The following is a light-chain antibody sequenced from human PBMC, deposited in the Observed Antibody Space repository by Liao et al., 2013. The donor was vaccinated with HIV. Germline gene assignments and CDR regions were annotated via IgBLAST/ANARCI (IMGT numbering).Light chain of an antibody. CDR3: QVWDSNGDHAI. CDR1: NIGSKT. J-gene: IGLJ2*01. V-gene: IGLV3-21*01. CDR2: YYS. Sequence: SSGLTQPPSVSVAPGKTARITCGGNNIGSKTVHWYQQKPGQAPVLVIYYYSARPSGIPERFSGSNSGNTATLTISRVEAGDEADYYCQVWDSNGDHAIFGGGTKLTVL.